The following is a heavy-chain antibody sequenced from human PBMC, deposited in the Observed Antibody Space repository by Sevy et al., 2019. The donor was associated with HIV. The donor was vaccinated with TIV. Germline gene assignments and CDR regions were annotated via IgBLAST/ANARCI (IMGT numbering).Heavy chain of an antibody. CDR1: GFTFSSYG. CDR2: IWYDGSNK. CDR3: ARDGVAYCGGDCYSNNWFDP. D-gene: IGHD2-21*02. Sequence: GGSLRLSCAASGFTFSSYGMHWVRQAPGKGLEWVAVIWYDGSNKYYADSVKGRFTISRDNSKNTLYLQMNSLRAEDTAVYYCARDGVAYCGGDCYSNNWFDPWGQGTLVTVSS. V-gene: IGHV3-33*01. J-gene: IGHJ5*02.